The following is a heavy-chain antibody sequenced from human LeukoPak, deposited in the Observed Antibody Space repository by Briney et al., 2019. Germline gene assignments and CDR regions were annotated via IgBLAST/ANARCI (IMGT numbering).Heavy chain of an antibody. Sequence: PSETLSLTCTVSDYSISSGYGYYWGWIRQPPGKGLEWIGNIYHSGITYYNHFNSSLKSRVTISLDTSRNQFSLKLTSVTAADTAVYYCAKSNGYGLVDIWGQGTMVTVSS. CDR3: AKSNGYGLVDI. CDR1: DYSISSGYGYY. CDR2: IYHSGIT. J-gene: IGHJ3*02. V-gene: IGHV4-38-2*02. D-gene: IGHD3-10*01.